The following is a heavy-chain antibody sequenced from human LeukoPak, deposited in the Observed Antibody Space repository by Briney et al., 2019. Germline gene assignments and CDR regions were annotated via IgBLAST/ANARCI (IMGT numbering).Heavy chain of an antibody. CDR1: GGSISSYY. J-gene: IGHJ4*02. V-gene: IGHV4-59*08. CDR2: IYYSGST. CDR3: ATGYSGYRGAFDV. Sequence: SETLSLTCTVSGGSISSYYWSWIRQPPGKGLEWIGYIYYSGSTNYNPSLKSRVTISVDTSKNQFSLKLSSVTAADTAVYYCATGYSGYRGAFDVWGQGTLVTVSS. D-gene: IGHD5-12*01.